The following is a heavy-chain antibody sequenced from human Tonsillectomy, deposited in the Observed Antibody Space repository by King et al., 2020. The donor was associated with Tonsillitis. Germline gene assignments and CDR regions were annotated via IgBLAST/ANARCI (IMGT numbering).Heavy chain of an antibody. D-gene: IGHD1/OR15-1a*01. CDR2: IKSDGSST. J-gene: IGHJ3*02. Sequence: VQLVESGGGLVQPGGSLRLSCAASGFTFSSYWMHWVRQAPGKGLVWVSRIKSDGSSTSYVDSVKGRFTISRDNAKNTLYLQMNSLRAEDTAVYFCTRVRTVGFDAFDIWGQGTMVTVSS. V-gene: IGHV3-74*01. CDR3: TRVRTVGFDAFDI. CDR1: GFTFSSYW.